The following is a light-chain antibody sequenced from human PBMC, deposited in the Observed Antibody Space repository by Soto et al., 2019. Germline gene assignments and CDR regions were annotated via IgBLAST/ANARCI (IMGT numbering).Light chain of an antibody. J-gene: IGKJ5*01. Sequence: DIQMTQSPSSLSASVGDRVTITFRASQSISSYLNCYQQKPGKAPKLLIYAASSLQSGVPSRFSGNGSGTDFTLTISSLQPEDFATYYCQQLHDYPITFGQGTRLENK. CDR1: QSISSY. CDR2: AAS. V-gene: IGKV1-39*01. CDR3: QQLHDYPIT.